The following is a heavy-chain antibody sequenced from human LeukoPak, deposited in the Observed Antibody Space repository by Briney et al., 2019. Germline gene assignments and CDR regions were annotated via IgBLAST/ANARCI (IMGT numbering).Heavy chain of an antibody. CDR1: GYSISSGYY. V-gene: IGHV4-38-2*02. Sequence: KPSETLSLTCAVSGYSISSGYYWGWIRQPPGKGLEWIGSIYHSGSTYYNPSLKSRVTISVDTSKNQFSQKLSSVTAADTAVYYCARDGGYCSGGSCYYNYGMDVWGKGTTVTVSS. CDR2: IYHSGST. CDR3: ARDGGYCSGGSCYYNYGMDV. D-gene: IGHD2-15*01. J-gene: IGHJ6*04.